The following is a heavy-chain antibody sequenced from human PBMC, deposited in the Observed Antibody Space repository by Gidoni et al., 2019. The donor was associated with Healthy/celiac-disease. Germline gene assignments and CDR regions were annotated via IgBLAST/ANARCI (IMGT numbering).Heavy chain of an antibody. CDR2: ISSSSSYI. D-gene: IGHD3-16*02. V-gene: IGHV3-21*01. CDR1: GFTFSSYS. Sequence: EVQLVESGGGLVKPGGSLRLSCAASGFTFSSYSMNWVRQAPGKGLEWVSSISSSSSYIYYADSVKGRFTISRDNAKNSLYLQMNSLRAEDTAVYYCVSGYHRSPYYYYGMDVWGQGTTVTVSS. J-gene: IGHJ6*02. CDR3: VSGYHRSPYYYYGMDV.